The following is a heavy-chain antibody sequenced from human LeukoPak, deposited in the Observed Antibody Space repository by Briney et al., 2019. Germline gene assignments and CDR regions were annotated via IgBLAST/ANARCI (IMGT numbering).Heavy chain of an antibody. Sequence: PSETLSLTCAVYGGSFSGYYSSWIRQPPGKGLEWIGEINHSGSTNYNPSLKSRVTISVDTSKNQFSLKLSSVTAADTAVYYCAREGDYGDRFDYWGQGTLVTVSS. CDR1: GGSFSGYY. CDR2: INHSGST. D-gene: IGHD4-17*01. J-gene: IGHJ4*02. CDR3: AREGDYGDRFDY. V-gene: IGHV4-34*01.